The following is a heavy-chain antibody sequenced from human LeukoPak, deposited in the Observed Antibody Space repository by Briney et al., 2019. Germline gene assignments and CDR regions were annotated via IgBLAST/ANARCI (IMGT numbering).Heavy chain of an antibody. D-gene: IGHD6-6*01. Sequence: GSLRPSCAASGFTVSSNYMSWVRQAPGKGPECVSVFYSGGDTYYADSVKGRFTISRDSSKNTLSLQMNSLRVEDTAVYYCTSGGEYSSSSGYGHDHWGQGTLVTVSS. V-gene: IGHV3-66*01. CDR3: TSGGEYSSSSGYGHDH. J-gene: IGHJ4*02. CDR2: FYSGGDT. CDR1: GFTVSSNY.